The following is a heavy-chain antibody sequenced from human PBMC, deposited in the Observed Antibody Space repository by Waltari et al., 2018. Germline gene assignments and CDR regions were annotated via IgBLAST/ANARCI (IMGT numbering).Heavy chain of an antibody. V-gene: IGHV1-24*01. CDR1: GYTLTELS. D-gene: IGHD3-10*01. CDR3: ATTPDTYYYGSGSYDY. CDR2: CDPEEGET. J-gene: IGHJ4*02. Sequence: QVQLVQSGAEVKKPGASVKVSCKVSGYTLTELSMHWVRQAPGKGREWVGGCDPEEGETIDAQKFQGRVTMTEDTSTDTAYMDLSSLRSEDAAVYYCATTPDTYYYGSGSYDYWGQGTLVTVSS.